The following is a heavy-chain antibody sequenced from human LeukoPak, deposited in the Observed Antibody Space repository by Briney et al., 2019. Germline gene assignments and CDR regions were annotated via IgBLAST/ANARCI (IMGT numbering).Heavy chain of an antibody. D-gene: IGHD2-15*01. J-gene: IGHJ4*02. CDR1: GGSISSYY. Sequence: SETLSLTCTVSGGSISSYYWSWIRQPPGKGLEWIGYIYYSGSTYYNPSLKSRLTISVDTSKNQVSLKLSSVTAADTAVYYCASYRLGYCSGGSCSHYYFDYWGQGTLVTVSS. CDR2: IYYSGST. V-gene: IGHV4-59*08. CDR3: ASYRLGYCSGGSCSHYYFDY.